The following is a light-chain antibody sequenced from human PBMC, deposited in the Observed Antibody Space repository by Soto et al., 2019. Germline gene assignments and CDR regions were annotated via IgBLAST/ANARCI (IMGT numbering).Light chain of an antibody. CDR3: CSYAGSSTWV. CDR1: KNDIGSYRF. CDR2: EGS. Sequence: ALTQPASVSGSPGESITISCIGTKNDIGSYRFVSWYQQHPGEAPKLMISEGSKRPSGTSNRFSGSKSGNTASLRISGLQAEDEADYYCCSYAGSSTWVFGGGTKVTVL. J-gene: IGLJ3*02. V-gene: IGLV2-23*01.